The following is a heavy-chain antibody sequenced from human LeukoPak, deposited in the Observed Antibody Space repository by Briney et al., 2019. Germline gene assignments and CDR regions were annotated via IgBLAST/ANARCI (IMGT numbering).Heavy chain of an antibody. CDR1: GYTLTGYY. Sequence: ASVKVSCKASGYTLTGYYMHWVRQAPGQGLEWMGWINPNSGGTSYAQKFQGRVTMTRDTSISTAYMELSRLRSDDTAVYYCARPRWRWFGDTTFDYWGQGTLVTVSS. CDR2: INPNSGGT. CDR3: ARPRWRWFGDTTFDY. V-gene: IGHV1-2*02. D-gene: IGHD3-10*01. J-gene: IGHJ4*02.